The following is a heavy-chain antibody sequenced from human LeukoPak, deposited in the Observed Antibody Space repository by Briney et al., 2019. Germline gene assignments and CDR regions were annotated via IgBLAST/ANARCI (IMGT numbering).Heavy chain of an antibody. CDR1: GGSFSGYY. CDR3: ARYEAYFDY. V-gene: IGHV4-34*01. CDR2: INHSGST. Sequence: SETLSLTCAVYGGSFSGYYWGWIRQPPGKGLEWIGEINHSGSTNYNPSLKSRVTISVDTSKNQFSLKLSSVTAADTAVYYCARYEAYFDYWGQGTLVTVSS. D-gene: IGHD3-3*01. J-gene: IGHJ4*02.